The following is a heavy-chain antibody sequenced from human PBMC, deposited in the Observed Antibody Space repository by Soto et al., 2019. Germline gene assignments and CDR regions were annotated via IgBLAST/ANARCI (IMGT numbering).Heavy chain of an antibody. V-gene: IGHV3-23*01. D-gene: IGHD3-22*01. CDR1: GFTFSTYV. CDR2: VSITGGST. J-gene: IGHJ4*02. Sequence: GGSLRLSCAASGFTFSTYVMSWVRQAPGKGLEWVSSVSITGGSTYYADSVKGRFGTSRDNSKNTIYLQMNTLRAEDTAVYYCAKSYDSSGPFDHWGQGTLVTVSS. CDR3: AKSYDSSGPFDH.